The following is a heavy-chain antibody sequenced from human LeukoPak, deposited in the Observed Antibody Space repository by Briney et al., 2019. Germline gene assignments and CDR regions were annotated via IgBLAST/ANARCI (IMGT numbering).Heavy chain of an antibody. CDR2: IRYDGSNK. Sequence: GGSLRLSCAASGFTFSSYEMNWVRQAPGKGLEWVAFIRYDGSNKYYADSVKGRFTISRDNSKNTLYLQMNSLRAEDTAVYYCAKDDGAWFGELLGNMDVWGKGTTVTISS. D-gene: IGHD3-10*01. CDR3: AKDDGAWFGELLGNMDV. J-gene: IGHJ6*03. V-gene: IGHV3-30*02. CDR1: GFTFSSYE.